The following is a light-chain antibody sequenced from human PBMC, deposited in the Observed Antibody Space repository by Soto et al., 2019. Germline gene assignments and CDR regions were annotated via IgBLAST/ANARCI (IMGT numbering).Light chain of an antibody. Sequence: EIVMTQSPATLSVPPGERATLSCRASQSVSSNLAWYQQKPGQAPRLLIYDASTRATGIPARFSGSGSGTEFTLTISSLQSEDFAVYYCQQYNNWPPLTFGGGTKVDI. CDR3: QQYNNWPPLT. V-gene: IGKV3-15*01. CDR2: DAS. J-gene: IGKJ4*01. CDR1: QSVSSN.